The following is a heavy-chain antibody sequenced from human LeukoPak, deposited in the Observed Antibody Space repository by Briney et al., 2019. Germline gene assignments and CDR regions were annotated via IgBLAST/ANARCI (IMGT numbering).Heavy chain of an antibody. CDR1: GGSISSYY. J-gene: IGHJ2*01. D-gene: IGHD3-10*01. CDR3: ARAGAGVYYYGSGSYYNGYWYFDL. CDR2: IYTSGST. Sequence: KASETLSLTCTVSGGSISSYYWSWIRQPAGKGLEWIGRIYTSGSTNYNPSLKSRVTMSVDTSKNQFSLKLSSVTAADTAVYYCARAGAGVYYYGSGSYYNGYWYFDLWGRGTLVTVSS. V-gene: IGHV4-4*07.